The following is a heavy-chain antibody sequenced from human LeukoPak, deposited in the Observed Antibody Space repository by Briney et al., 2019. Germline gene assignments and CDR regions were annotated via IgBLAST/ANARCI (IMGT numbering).Heavy chain of an antibody. J-gene: IGHJ5*02. D-gene: IGHD3-3*01. CDR2: ISSSSTI. Sequence: GGPLRLSCAASGFTFSSYSMNWVRQAPGKGLEWVSYISSSSTIYYADSVKGRFTISRDNAKNSLYLQMNSLRDEDTAVYYCARDISWRFDPWGQGTLVTVSS. CDR3: ARDISWRFDP. CDR1: GFTFSSYS. V-gene: IGHV3-48*02.